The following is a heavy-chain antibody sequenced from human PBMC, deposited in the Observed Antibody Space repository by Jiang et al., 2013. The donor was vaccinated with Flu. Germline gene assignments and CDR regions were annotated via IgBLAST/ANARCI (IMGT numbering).Heavy chain of an antibody. CDR3: ARGLCSSTSCSWFDP. J-gene: IGHJ5*02. D-gene: IGHD2-2*01. Sequence: LLKPSETLSLTCTVAYGPLGNYYWTWIRQPPGKRLEWIGSVYYHGTTNYNPSLESRVTISVDTAKNEFRLKLTSVTAADTAVYYCARGLCSSTSCSWFDPWGQGTLVTVSS. CDR1: YGPLGNYY. V-gene: IGHV4-59*01. CDR2: VYYHGTT.